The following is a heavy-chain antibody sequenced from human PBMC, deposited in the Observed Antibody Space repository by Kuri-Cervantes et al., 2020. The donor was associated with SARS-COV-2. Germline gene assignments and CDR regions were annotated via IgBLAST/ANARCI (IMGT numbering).Heavy chain of an antibody. CDR3: ARGQARRRGWFDT. Sequence: SETLSLTCAVSGYSISSGYYWGWIRQPPGKGLEWIGSIYHSGSTNYNPSPKSRVTISVDTSKNKFSLKLSSVTAADTAVYYCARGQARRRGWFDTWGQGTLVTVSS. CDR2: IYHSGST. J-gene: IGHJ5*02. CDR1: GYSISSGYY. V-gene: IGHV4-38-2*01. D-gene: IGHD3-10*01.